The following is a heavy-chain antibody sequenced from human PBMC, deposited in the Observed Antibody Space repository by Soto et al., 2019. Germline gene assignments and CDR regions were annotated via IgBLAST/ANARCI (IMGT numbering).Heavy chain of an antibody. V-gene: IGHV3-74*01. CDR3: AREIATTGLYYFDY. CDR2: MNSDGSSI. J-gene: IGHJ4*02. D-gene: IGHD6-13*01. Sequence: GGSLRLSCAASGFTFSSYWMHWVRQAPGKGLVWVSRMNSDGSSITYADSVKGRFAISRDSAKNTMYLQVHSLRAEDTAVYYCAREIATTGLYYFDYWGQGTLVTVSS. CDR1: GFTFSSYW.